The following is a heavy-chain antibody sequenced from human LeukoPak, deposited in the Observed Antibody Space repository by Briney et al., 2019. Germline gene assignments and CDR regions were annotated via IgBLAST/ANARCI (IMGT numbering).Heavy chain of an antibody. CDR2: INPSGGST. Sequence: ASVKVSCKASGYTFTRYYMHWMRQAPGQGLEWMGIINPSGGSTSYAQKFQGRVTMTRDTSTSTVYMELSSLRSEDTAVYYCARDVSSGDLYYGMDVWGQGTTVTVSS. CDR1: GYTFTRYY. V-gene: IGHV1-46*01. J-gene: IGHJ6*02. D-gene: IGHD1-26*01. CDR3: ARDVSSGDLYYGMDV.